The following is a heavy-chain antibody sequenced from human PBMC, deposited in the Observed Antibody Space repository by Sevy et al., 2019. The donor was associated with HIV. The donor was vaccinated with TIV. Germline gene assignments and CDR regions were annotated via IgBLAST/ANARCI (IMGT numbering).Heavy chain of an antibody. D-gene: IGHD2-2*01. J-gene: IGHJ6*02. CDR2: IKSKTDGERT. V-gene: IGHV3-15*01. CDR1: GLSFTSAW. Sequence: GGSLRLSCAASGLSFTSAWMSWVRQAPGKGLEWVGRIKSKTDGERTDYPAPVRGRFTISIDDSNNTHYLQMNSMETVDTAIYYCTTTLSTAHYMVVWGPGTTVNVTS. CDR3: TTTLSTAHYMVV.